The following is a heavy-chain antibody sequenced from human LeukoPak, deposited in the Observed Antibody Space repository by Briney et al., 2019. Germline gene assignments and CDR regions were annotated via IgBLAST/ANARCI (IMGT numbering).Heavy chain of an antibody. D-gene: IGHD6-13*01. Sequence: PGGSLRLSCAASGFTFSSYGMHWVRQAPGKGLEWVAVISYDGSNKYYADSVKGRFTISRDNSKNTLYLQMNSLRAEDTAVYYCAKDGPYSSSWYYYYYYGMDVWGQGTTVTVSS. CDR2: ISYDGSNK. V-gene: IGHV3-30*18. J-gene: IGHJ6*02. CDR1: GFTFSSYG. CDR3: AKDGPYSSSWYYYYYYGMDV.